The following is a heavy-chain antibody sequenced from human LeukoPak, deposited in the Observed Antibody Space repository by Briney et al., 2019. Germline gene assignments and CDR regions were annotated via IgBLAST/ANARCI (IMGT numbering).Heavy chain of an antibody. CDR1: GFTFSTYA. Sequence: GRSLRLSCAASGFTFSTYAMHWVRQAPGKGLEWVAVISYDGRNEYSADSVKGRFTISRDNSKNTLYLQMNSLRAEDTAVYYCARDRGGSFRIFGVVLDYWGQGTLVTVSS. J-gene: IGHJ4*02. D-gene: IGHD3-3*01. CDR3: ARDRGGSFRIFGVVLDY. V-gene: IGHV3-30-3*01. CDR2: ISYDGRNE.